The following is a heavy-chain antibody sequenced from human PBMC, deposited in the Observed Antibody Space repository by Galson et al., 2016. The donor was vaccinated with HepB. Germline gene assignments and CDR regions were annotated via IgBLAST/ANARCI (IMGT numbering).Heavy chain of an antibody. D-gene: IGHD3-3*01. V-gene: IGHV3-33*01. Sequence: SLRLSCAASGFTFSNSGMHWVRQAPGKGLEWVAVIYYDGGNKYYADSVKGRFTISRDNFKNTVYLQMNSLRVEDTAVYYCARGRTGRASLTDLWGGYYKGVHYYGMDVWGQGTTVTVS. CDR3: ARGRTGRASLTDLWGGYYKGVHYYGMDV. CDR2: IYYDGGNK. J-gene: IGHJ6*02. CDR1: GFTFSNSG.